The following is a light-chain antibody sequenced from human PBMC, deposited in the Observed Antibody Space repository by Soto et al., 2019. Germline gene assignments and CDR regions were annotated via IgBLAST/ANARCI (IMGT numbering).Light chain of an antibody. V-gene: IGKV3-20*01. Sequence: IELTHSPATLSLSPWEIVTLSCRASQSISNNHLAWYQQKPGQAPRLLIHGTSNRATGIPDRFSGSGSGTDFTLTFSRLEPEDFAVYYCEYYGSSITFGGGTKVDIK. J-gene: IGKJ4*01. CDR1: QSISNNH. CDR3: EYYGSSIT. CDR2: GTS.